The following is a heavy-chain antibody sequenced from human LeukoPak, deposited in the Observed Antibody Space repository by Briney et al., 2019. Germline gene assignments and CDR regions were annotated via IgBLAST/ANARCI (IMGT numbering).Heavy chain of an antibody. J-gene: IGHJ4*02. CDR1: GFIFSTYS. CDR2: ISGTSTYI. V-gene: IGHV3-21*01. D-gene: IGHD6-19*01. CDR3: ARDKGSGWFDCDY. Sequence: GGSLRLSCATSGFIFSTYSMNWVRQAPGKGLEGVSSISGTSTYINYAGSVRGRFTISRDNAKNSLYLQMNSLRAEDTAVYYCARDKGSGWFDCDYWGQGTLVTVSS.